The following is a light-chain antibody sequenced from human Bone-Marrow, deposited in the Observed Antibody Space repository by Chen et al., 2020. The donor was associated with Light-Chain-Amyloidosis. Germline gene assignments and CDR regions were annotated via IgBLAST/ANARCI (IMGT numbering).Light chain of an antibody. CDR2: GSS. V-gene: IGKV3-20*01. CDR3: KQYGTSPLT. Sequence: EIGLTQSPGTLSLSPGEGANLSCRASQTISSNYLTWYQQRCGQAPRLLIYGSSSMATGIPDRFTGSGSGTDFSLTINRLEPAEIEMYYCKQYGTSPLTFGAVTKVEIQ. J-gene: IGKJ4*01. CDR1: QTISSNY.